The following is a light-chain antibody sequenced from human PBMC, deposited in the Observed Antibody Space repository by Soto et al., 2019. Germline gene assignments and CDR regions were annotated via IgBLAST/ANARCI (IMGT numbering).Light chain of an antibody. V-gene: IGKV3-15*01. CDR2: GAT. CDR3: QQYIDWPPGT. CDR1: QNVLSD. J-gene: IGKJ1*01. Sequence: EILLTQSPATLSVSPGETATLSCRASQNVLSDLAWYQQKPGQAPRLLVYGATTRATDAPAKFRGSGSGTEFSLTISSLQSEDYATYYCQQYIDWPPGTFGQGTAVEIK.